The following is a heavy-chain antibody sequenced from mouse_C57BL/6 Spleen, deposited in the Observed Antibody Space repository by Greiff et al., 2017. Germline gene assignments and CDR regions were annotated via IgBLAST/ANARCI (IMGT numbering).Heavy chain of an antibody. J-gene: IGHJ2*01. CDR2: VYPYNGGT. CDR3: ARKYYGSPHYFDY. Sequence: VQLKESGPVLVKPGPSVKISCKASGFTFTDYYMHWVKQSHGKSLEWIGLVYPYNGGTSYNQKFKGKATLTVDTSSSTAYMELNSLTSEDSAVYYCARKYYGSPHYFDYWGQGTTLTVSS. V-gene: IGHV1-36*01. CDR1: GFTFTDYY. D-gene: IGHD1-1*01.